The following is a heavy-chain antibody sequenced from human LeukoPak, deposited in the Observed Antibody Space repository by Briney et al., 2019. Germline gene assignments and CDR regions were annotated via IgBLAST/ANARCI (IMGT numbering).Heavy chain of an antibody. CDR3: ATRPLEYSSSSFVSLFDY. CDR1: GYTFTSYY. D-gene: IGHD6-6*01. J-gene: IGHJ4*02. Sequence: ASVKVSCKASGYTFTSYYMHWVRQAPGQGLEWMGIINPSGGSTSYAQKFQGRVTITADESTSTAYMELSSLRSEDTAVYYCATRPLEYSSSSFVSLFDYWGQGTLVTVSS. V-gene: IGHV1-46*01. CDR2: INPSGGST.